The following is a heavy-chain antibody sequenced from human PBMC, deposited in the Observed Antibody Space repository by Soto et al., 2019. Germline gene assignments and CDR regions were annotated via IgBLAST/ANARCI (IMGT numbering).Heavy chain of an antibody. D-gene: IGHD2-21*02. V-gene: IGHV1-69*08. J-gene: IGHJ6*02. CDR3: ARRRYCGYDCYHKHYYGMDV. CDR1: GDTFSSYT. CDR2: IIPVLGTT. Sequence: QVQLVQSGAEVKKPGSSVKVSCRASGDTFSSYTVNWVRQAPGRGLEWLGRIIPVLGTTDYAQKFKGRVTITEDKSTNIVYRELSSRRSEDRAVYYCARRRYCGYDCYHKHYYGMDVWGQGTTVTVAS.